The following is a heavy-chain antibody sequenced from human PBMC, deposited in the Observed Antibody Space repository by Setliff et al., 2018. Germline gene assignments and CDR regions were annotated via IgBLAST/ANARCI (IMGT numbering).Heavy chain of an antibody. Sequence: ASVKVSCKASGGPFSSYAISWVRQAPGQGLEWMGGIIPIFGTANYAQKFQGRVTITADESTSTAYMEWSSLRSEDTAGYYCARGIEPLLPVPDYWGQGTLVTVSS. D-gene: IGHD3-10*01. J-gene: IGHJ4*02. CDR3: ARGIEPLLPVPDY. CDR1: GGPFSSYA. CDR2: IIPIFGTA. V-gene: IGHV1-69*13.